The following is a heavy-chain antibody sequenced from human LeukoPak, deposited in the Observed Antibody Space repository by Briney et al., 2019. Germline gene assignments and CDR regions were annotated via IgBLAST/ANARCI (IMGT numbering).Heavy chain of an antibody. V-gene: IGHV3-7*01. CDR2: IKQDGSEK. CDR3: ARDYCSGGSCYFDY. J-gene: IGHJ4*02. D-gene: IGHD2-15*01. CDR1: GFTLNTYW. Sequence: GGSLRLSCAASGFTLNTYWMSRVRQAPGKGLERVANIKQDGSEKYYVDSVKGRFTISRDNSKNTLYLQMNSLRAEDTAVYYCARDYCSGGSCYFDYWGQGTLVTVSS.